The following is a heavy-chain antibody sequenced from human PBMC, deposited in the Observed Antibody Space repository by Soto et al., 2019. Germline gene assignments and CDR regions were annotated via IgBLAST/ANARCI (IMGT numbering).Heavy chain of an antibody. D-gene: IGHD3-9*01. CDR2: ISYDGGNK. J-gene: IGHJ5*01. CDR1: GFTFTDYA. Sequence: LRLSCAASGFTFTDYAMHWVRQAPGKGLEWVTSISYDGGNKYYAASVKGRFTFSRDNSKNTVYLQMTSLRLEDTAVYYCARGTSLRFFDWPDSWGQGTLVTVSS. CDR3: ARGTSLRFFDWPDS. V-gene: IGHV3-30-3*01.